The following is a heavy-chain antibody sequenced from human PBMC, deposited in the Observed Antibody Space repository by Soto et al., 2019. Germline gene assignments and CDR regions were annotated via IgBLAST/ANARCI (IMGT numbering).Heavy chain of an antibody. D-gene: IGHD6-19*01. V-gene: IGHV4-39*01. Sequence: SETLSLTCTVSVGSISGSHYHWGWIRQPPGKGLEWIGSIHYSGRVFYKSSLLSRVTISVDTSKNQFSLDLNSVTATDTAVYYCALTPPTEVAGPDFWGQGTLVTVS. CDR2: IHYSGRV. J-gene: IGHJ4*02. CDR3: ALTPPTEVAGPDF. CDR1: VGSISGSHYH.